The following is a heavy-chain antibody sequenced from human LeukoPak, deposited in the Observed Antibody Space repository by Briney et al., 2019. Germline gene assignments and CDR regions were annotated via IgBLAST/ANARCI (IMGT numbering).Heavy chain of an antibody. Sequence: KSSETLSLTCTVSGGSISSSSYYWSWIRQPPGKGLEWIGYIYYSGSTNYNPSPKSRATISVDTSKNQFSLKLSSVTAADTAVYYCARGRITRYYYDSSGFPDYWGQGTLVTVSS. D-gene: IGHD3-22*01. CDR2: IYYSGST. CDR1: GGSISSSSYY. CDR3: ARGRITRYYYDSSGFPDY. J-gene: IGHJ4*02. V-gene: IGHV4-61*01.